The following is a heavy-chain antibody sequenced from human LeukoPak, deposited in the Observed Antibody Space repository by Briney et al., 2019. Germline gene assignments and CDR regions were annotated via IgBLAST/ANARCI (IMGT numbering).Heavy chain of an antibody. D-gene: IGHD2-15*01. J-gene: IGHJ5*02. CDR1: GYTFTSYY. CDR3: AREAVEYCSGGSCSNWFDP. V-gene: IGHV1-46*01. CDR2: INPSGGIT. Sequence: GASVKVSCKASGYTFTSYYMHWVRQAPEQGLEWMGIINPSGGITSYAQKSQGRVTITRDTSTSTVYMELSSLRSEDTAVYYCAREAVEYCSGGSCSNWFDPWGQGTLVTVSS.